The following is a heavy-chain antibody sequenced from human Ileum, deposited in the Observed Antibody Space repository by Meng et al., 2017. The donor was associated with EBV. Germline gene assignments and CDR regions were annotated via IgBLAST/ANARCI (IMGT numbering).Heavy chain of an antibody. D-gene: IGHD2-21*02. CDR2: IWYDGSNK. Sequence: GNLVESGGGVGQPGKALLLYCAASGVTFRNYGFHSVRQAPGKGLEWVALIWYDGSNKYYADSVKGRYTVSRDNSETTLYLQMDSLRAEDTAMYYCARDDCNSGYCLTYWGQGTLVTVSS. J-gene: IGHJ4*02. CDR3: ARDDCNSGYCLTY. V-gene: IGHV3-33*01. CDR1: GVTFRNYG.